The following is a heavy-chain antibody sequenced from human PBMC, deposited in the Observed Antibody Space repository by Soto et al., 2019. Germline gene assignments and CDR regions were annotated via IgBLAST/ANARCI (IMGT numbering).Heavy chain of an antibody. J-gene: IGHJ5*02. CDR2: IYYSGST. V-gene: IGHV4-31*03. CDR1: GGSVSSGGYY. D-gene: IGHD5-12*01. CDR3: ARSLSGYDPLEFDP. Sequence: QVQLQESGPGLVKPSQTLSLTCTVSGGSVSSGGYYWSWIRQHPGKGLEWIGYIYYSGSTYYNPSLKSRVTISVDTSKNQFSLKLSSVTAADTAVYYCARSLSGYDPLEFDPWGQGTLVTVSS.